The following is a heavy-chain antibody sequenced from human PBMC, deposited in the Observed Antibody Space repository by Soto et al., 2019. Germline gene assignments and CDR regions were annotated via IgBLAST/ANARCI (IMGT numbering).Heavy chain of an antibody. CDR2: INPNSGGT. CDR1: GYTFTTYF. CDR3: AIGLGELSLYTYYGMDV. J-gene: IGHJ6*02. Sequence: ASVKVSCKASGYTFTTYFLHWVRQAPGQGLEWMGWINPNSGGTNYAQKFQGRVTMTRDTSISTAYMELSRLRSDDTAVYYCAIGLGELSLYTYYGMDVWGQGATVTVSS. D-gene: IGHD3-16*02. V-gene: IGHV1-2*02.